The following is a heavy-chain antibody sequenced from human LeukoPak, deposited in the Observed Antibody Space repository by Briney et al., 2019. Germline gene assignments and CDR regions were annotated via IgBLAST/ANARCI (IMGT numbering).Heavy chain of an antibody. CDR3: ARRGTYDSSGYYYDLFDY. CDR2: IYYSGST. Sequence: SETLSLTCTVSGGSISSGGSYWSWIRQHPGKGLEWVGYIYYSGSTYYNPSLKSRLTISVDTSKNQFSLKLSSVTAADTAVYYCARRGTYDSSGYYYDLFDYWGQGTLVTVSS. J-gene: IGHJ4*02. D-gene: IGHD3-22*01. V-gene: IGHV4-31*03. CDR1: GGSISSGGSY.